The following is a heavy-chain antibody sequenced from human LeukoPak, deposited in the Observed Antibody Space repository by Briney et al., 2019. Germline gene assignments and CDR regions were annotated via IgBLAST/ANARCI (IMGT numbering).Heavy chain of an antibody. D-gene: IGHD3-10*01. CDR3: AKEQWFGNPTVDDP. Sequence: GGSLRLSCAASGFTFNNYAMNWVRQAPGKGLEWVSTLSTSGDSTYYADSVKGRFTISRDNSKNTLYLQMNSLRGEDTAVYYCAKEQWFGNPTVDDPWGQGTLVTVSS. V-gene: IGHV3-23*01. CDR2: LSTSGDST. CDR1: GFTFNNYA. J-gene: IGHJ5*02.